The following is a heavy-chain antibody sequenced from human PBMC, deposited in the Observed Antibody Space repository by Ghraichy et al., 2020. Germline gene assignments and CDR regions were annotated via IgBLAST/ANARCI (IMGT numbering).Heavy chain of an antibody. D-gene: IGHD6-19*01. J-gene: IGHJ4*02. CDR1: GFTFSNYA. Sequence: GGSLRLSCAASGFTFSNYAMSWVRQSPGRGLEWVSSISGGGVKTYFAESVKGRFTVSRDISRDSLSLQMTSLRAEDTAVYYCVKVSDTRGWYRVDYWGQGTLVTVSS. V-gene: IGHV3-23*01. CDR3: VKVSDTRGWYRVDY. CDR2: ISGGGVKT.